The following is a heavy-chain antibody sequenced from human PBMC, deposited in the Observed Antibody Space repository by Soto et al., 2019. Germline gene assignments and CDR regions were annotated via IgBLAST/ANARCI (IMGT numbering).Heavy chain of an antibody. CDR1: GGSVSSGSYY. CDR3: ARGDLNYYYGMDV. V-gene: IGHV4-61*01. Sequence: QVQLQESGPGLVKPSETLSLTCTVSGGSVSSGSYYWSWIRQPPGKGLEWIGYIYYSGSTNYNPSLKSRVTLSVDTSKNQFSLKLSSVTAADTAVYYCARGDLNYYYGMDVWGQGTTVTVSS. CDR2: IYYSGST. J-gene: IGHJ6*02.